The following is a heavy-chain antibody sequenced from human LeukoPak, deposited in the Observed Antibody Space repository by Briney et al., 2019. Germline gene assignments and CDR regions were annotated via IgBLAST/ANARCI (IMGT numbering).Heavy chain of an antibody. J-gene: IGHJ4*02. D-gene: IGHD5-18*01. CDR3: ARAGIQLWSPLGY. V-gene: IGHV1-3*03. CDR2: INAGNGNT. CDR1: GYTFTSYG. Sequence: ASVKVSCKASGYTFTSYGMHWVRQAPGQRLEWMGWINAGNGNTKYSLEFQGRVTITRDTSASTAYMELSSLRSEDTAVYYCARAGIQLWSPLGYWGQGTLVTVSS.